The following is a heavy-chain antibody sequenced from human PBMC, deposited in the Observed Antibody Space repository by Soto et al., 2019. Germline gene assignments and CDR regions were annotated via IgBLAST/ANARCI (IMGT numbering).Heavy chain of an antibody. D-gene: IGHD5-18*01. Sequence: GGSLRLSCAASGFTVSSNYMSWVRQAPGKGLEWVSVIYSGGSTYYADSVKGRFTISRDNSKNTLYPQMNSLRAEDTAVYYCALSSAMVIPRFDYWGQGTLVTVSS. CDR1: GFTVSSNY. CDR3: ALSSAMVIPRFDY. J-gene: IGHJ4*02. V-gene: IGHV3-53*01. CDR2: IYSGGST.